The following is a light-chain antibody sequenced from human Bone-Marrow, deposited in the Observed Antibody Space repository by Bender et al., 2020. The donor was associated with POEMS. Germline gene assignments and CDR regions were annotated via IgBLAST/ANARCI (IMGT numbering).Light chain of an antibody. CDR3: CSYAGSGVYV. J-gene: IGLJ1*01. V-gene: IGLV2-23*01. CDR1: SSDVGSYNL. CDR2: DDT. Sequence: QSALTQPPYVSGSPGQSITISCSGTSSDVGSYNLVSWYQQHPGKAPKLIIYDDTERPSGVSNRFFASKSGNTASLTISGLQTEDEADYYCCSYAGSGVYVFGLGTKVTVL.